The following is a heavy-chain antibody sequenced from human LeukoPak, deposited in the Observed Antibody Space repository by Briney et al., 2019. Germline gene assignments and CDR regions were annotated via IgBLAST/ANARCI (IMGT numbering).Heavy chain of an antibody. CDR3: AGDRFPYDIFTGMYNWFYP. J-gene: IGHJ5*02. V-gene: IGHV1-3*01. D-gene: IGHD3-9*01. CDR2: INAGNGNT. Sequence: ASVKVSCKASGYTFTSYAMHWVRQAPGQRLEWMGWINAGNGNTKYSQKFQGRVTITRDTSASTAYMELSSLRSEDTAVYYCAGDRFPYDIFTGMYNWFYPWGEGALVTASS. CDR1: GYTFTSYA.